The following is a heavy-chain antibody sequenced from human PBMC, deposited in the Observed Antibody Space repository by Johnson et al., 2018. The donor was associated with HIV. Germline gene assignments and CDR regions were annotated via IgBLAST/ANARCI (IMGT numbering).Heavy chain of an antibody. D-gene: IGHD1-26*01. V-gene: IGHV3-20*04. CDR2: INWNGGRT. Sequence: VQLVESGGGVVRPGGSLRLSCAASGFTFDDYGMSWVRQAPGQGLEWVSGINWNGGRTGYADSVKGRFTISRDNSKNTLFLQMNSLRAYDTAVYYCAKDRGSPGIPAAFDIWGQGTMVTVSS. J-gene: IGHJ3*02. CDR3: AKDRGSPGIPAAFDI. CDR1: GFTFDDYG.